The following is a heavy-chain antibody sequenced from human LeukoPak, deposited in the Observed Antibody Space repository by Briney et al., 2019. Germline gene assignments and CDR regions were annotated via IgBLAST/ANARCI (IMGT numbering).Heavy chain of an antibody. CDR1: GYTLTELS. D-gene: IGHD4-23*01. CDR2: FDPEDGET. Sequence: ASVKVSCKVSGYTLTELSMHWVRQAPGKGLEWMGGFDPEDGETIYAPKFQGRVTMTEDTSTDTAYMELSSLRSEDTAVYYCATDRGLRWPPYFDYWGQGTLVTVSS. V-gene: IGHV1-24*01. J-gene: IGHJ4*02. CDR3: ATDRGLRWPPYFDY.